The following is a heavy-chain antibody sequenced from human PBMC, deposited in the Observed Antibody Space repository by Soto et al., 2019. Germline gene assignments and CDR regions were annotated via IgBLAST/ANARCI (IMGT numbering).Heavy chain of an antibody. CDR2: IWYDGSNK. Sequence: GGSLRLSCAASGFTFSSYGMHWVRQAPGKGLEWVAVIWYDGSNKYYADSVKGRFTISRDNSKNTLYLQMNSLRAEDTAVYYCASYSGYDRQQAYYYYMDVWGKGTTVTVSS. J-gene: IGHJ6*03. V-gene: IGHV3-33*01. D-gene: IGHD5-12*01. CDR1: GFTFSSYG. CDR3: ASYSGYDRQQAYYYYMDV.